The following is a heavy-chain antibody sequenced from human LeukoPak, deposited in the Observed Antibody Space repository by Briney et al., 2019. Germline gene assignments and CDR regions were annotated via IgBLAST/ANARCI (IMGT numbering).Heavy chain of an antibody. J-gene: IGHJ4*02. CDR1: GFTFSSYE. CDR2: ISESGGPI. CDR3: ARVARDYYLWSDPIETFYFDS. Sequence: AGSLRLSCTASGFTFSSYEMNWVRQAPGKGLEWISYISESGGPIYYADSVQGRFTISRENAKNSLYLQMNSLRAEDTAIYYCARVARDYYLWSDPIETFYFDSWGQGTLVTVSS. V-gene: IGHV3-48*03. D-gene: IGHD3-3*01.